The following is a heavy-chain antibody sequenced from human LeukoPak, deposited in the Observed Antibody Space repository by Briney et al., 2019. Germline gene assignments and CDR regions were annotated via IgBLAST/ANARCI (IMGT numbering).Heavy chain of an antibody. CDR1: DATFSSYS. CDR3: ARCLEGGDILTGSGY. CDR2: IRTSSSYI. J-gene: IGHJ4*02. Sequence: SLRPSGAASDATFSSYSMNWLRQPPEYWLASVSSIRTSSSYIYYAGSVKGRFTISRDNTKNSLYLQMNSLRAEDTAVYYCARCLEGGDILTGSGYWGQGTLVTVSS. V-gene: IGHV3-21*01. D-gene: IGHD3-9*01.